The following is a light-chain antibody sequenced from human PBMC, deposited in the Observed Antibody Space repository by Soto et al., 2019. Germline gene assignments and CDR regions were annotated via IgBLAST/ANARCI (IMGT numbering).Light chain of an antibody. CDR3: AAWDDSLNAYV. J-gene: IGLJ1*01. CDR1: SSNIGNNA. V-gene: IGLV1-36*01. Sequence: QSVLSQPPSVSEDPRQRVTISCSGSSSNIGNNAVNWYQQLPGKAPKLVIYYDDLLPSGVSDRFSGSKSGTSASLAISGLQSEDEADYYCAAWDDSLNAYVFGTATKVTVL. CDR2: YDD.